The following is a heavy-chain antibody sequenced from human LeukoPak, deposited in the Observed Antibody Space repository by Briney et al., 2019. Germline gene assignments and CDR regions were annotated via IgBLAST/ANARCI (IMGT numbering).Heavy chain of an antibody. J-gene: IGHJ4*02. CDR3: AKDRIVGATLYYFDY. D-gene: IGHD1-26*01. V-gene: IGHV3-23*01. CDR1: GFTFSSFA. Sequence: PGGSLRLSCAASGFTFSSFAMSWVRQAPGKGLEWGSGISDSGGSTYYADSVKGRFTISRDNSKNTLYLQMNSLRAEDTAVYYCAKDRIVGATLYYFDYWGQGTLVTVSS. CDR2: ISDSGGST.